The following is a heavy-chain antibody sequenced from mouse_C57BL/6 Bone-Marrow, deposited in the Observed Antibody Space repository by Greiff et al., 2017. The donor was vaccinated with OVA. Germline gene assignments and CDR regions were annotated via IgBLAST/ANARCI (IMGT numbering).Heavy chain of an antibody. CDR1: GYTFTSYW. Sequence: QVQLQQPGAELVKPGASVKMSCKASGYTFTSYWITWVKQRPVQGLEWIGDIYPGSGSTNYNEKFKSKATLTVDTSSSTAYMQLSSLTSEDSAVYYCARPRGSSYNWYFDVWGTGTTVTVSS. CDR3: ARPRGSSYNWYFDV. J-gene: IGHJ1*03. CDR2: IYPGSGST. V-gene: IGHV1-55*01. D-gene: IGHD1-1*01.